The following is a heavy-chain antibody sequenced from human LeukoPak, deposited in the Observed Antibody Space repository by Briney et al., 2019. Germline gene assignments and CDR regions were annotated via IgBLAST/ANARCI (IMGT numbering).Heavy chain of an antibody. CDR1: GFTFRRYG. J-gene: IGHJ4*02. CDR3: TKEYQPVVYPVFLG. CDR2: ISGSGGGST. V-gene: IGHV3-23*01. Sequence: GGSLRLSCAASGFTFRRYGMSWVRQAPGKGLEWVSAISGSGGGSTYYADSVKGRFTISRDNSKNTLYLQMNSLRAEDTAVYYCTKEYQPVVYPVFLGWGQGTLVTVSS. D-gene: IGHD1-14*01.